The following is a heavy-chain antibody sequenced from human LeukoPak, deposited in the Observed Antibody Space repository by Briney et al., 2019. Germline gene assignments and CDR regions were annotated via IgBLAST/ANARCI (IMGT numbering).Heavy chain of an antibody. CDR2: ISGSGGST. D-gene: IGHD3-10*01. Sequence: GGSLRLSCAASGFTFSSYAMSWVRQAPGKGLEWVSAISGSGGSTYYADSAKGRFTISRDNSKNTLYLQMNSLRAEDTAVYYCAKDSMVLDAFDIWGQGTMVTVSS. J-gene: IGHJ3*02. CDR1: GFTFSSYA. CDR3: AKDSMVLDAFDI. V-gene: IGHV3-23*01.